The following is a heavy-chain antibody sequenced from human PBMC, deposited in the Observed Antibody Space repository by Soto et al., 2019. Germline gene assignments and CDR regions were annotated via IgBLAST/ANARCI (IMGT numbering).Heavy chain of an antibody. CDR3: ARAYPGGVIALYYFDS. D-gene: IGHD3-16*02. Sequence: QVQLVQSGAEVKKPGASVKVSCKASGYTFTSYGISWVRQAPGQGLEWMGWFSAYNGNTNYAQKLKGRVTMTTDTSTSTAYMELRSLRSDDTAVYYCARAYPGGVIALYYFDSWGQGTLVTVSS. V-gene: IGHV1-18*01. CDR1: GYTFTSYG. CDR2: FSAYNGNT. J-gene: IGHJ4*02.